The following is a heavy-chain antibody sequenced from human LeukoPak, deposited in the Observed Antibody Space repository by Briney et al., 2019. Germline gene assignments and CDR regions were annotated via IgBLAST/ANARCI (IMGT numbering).Heavy chain of an antibody. CDR1: GRSISILY. J-gene: IGHJ4*02. D-gene: IGHD3-16*01. CDR3: ARYVRRKAFDK. V-gene: IGHV4-59*01. Sequence: SETLSLTCPVSGRSISILYCSWVRPPPGKVLEWIGYIYYSGTTNSNPSFKSRVPMSGDKSQNHFSLSLSSVTGATTALISCARYVRRKAFDKWGQGTLVTVSS. CDR2: IYYSGTT.